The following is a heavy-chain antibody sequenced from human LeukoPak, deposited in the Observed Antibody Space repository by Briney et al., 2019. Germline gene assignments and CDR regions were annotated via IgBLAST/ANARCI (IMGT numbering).Heavy chain of an antibody. CDR1: GYIFTSFY. Sequence: ASVKVSCKASGYIFTSFYMHWVRQAPGQGLEWMGIINPSGGNTGYAQKSQGRVTMTRDTSTSTVYMELSSLRSEDTAVYYCAREVGIRGHFGYWGRGTPVTVSS. J-gene: IGHJ4*02. D-gene: IGHD1-26*01. CDR2: INPSGGNT. V-gene: IGHV1-46*01. CDR3: AREVGIRGHFGY.